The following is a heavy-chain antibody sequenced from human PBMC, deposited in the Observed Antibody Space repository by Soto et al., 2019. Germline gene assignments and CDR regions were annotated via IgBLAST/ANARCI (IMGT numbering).Heavy chain of an antibody. CDR1: GYSFTSYW. J-gene: IGHJ5*02. V-gene: IGHV5-51*01. Sequence: PGESLKISCKGSGYSFTSYWIGWTRQMPGKGLEWMGIIYPGDSDTRYSPSFQGQVTISADKSISTAYLQWSSLKASDTAMYYCAGLYCSSTSCYQPDNWFDPWGQGTLVTVSS. CDR2: IYPGDSDT. CDR3: AGLYCSSTSCYQPDNWFDP. D-gene: IGHD2-2*01.